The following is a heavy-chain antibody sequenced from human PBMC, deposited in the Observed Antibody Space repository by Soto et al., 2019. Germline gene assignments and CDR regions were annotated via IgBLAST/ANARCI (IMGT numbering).Heavy chain of an antibody. D-gene: IGHD2-2*01. J-gene: IGHJ4*02. CDR1: GFSLSTSGVR. Sequence: QITLKESGPTLVKPTQTLTLTCTFSGFSLSTSGVRVGWIRQPPGKALEWLALIYWDDDKRYSPSLKSRLTITKDTSKNQVVLTMTNMDPVDTATYYCAHSRWVYCSTTSCPSYFDYWGQGTLVTVSS. V-gene: IGHV2-5*02. CDR3: AHSRWVYCSTTSCPSYFDY. CDR2: IYWDDDK.